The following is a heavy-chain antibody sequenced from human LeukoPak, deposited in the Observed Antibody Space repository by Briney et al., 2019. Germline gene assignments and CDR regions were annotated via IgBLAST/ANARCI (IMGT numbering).Heavy chain of an antibody. CDR2: ISAYNGNT. CDR3: ARPYYYDSSGLYYFDY. D-gene: IGHD3-22*01. V-gene: IGHV1-18*01. Sequence: ASVKVSCKASGYTFISYGISWVRQAPGQGLEWMGWISAYNGNTNYAQKLQGRVTMTTDTSTSTAYMELRSLRSDDTAVYYCARPYYYDSSGLYYFDYWGQGTLVTVSS. J-gene: IGHJ4*02. CDR1: GYTFISYG.